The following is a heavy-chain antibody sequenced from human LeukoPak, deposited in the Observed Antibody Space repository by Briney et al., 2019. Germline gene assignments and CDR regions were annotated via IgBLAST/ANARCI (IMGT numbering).Heavy chain of an antibody. CDR3: ARLPGALRNSDSGFDS. CDR1: GYSFSSYW. V-gene: IGHV5-51*01. CDR2: IYPGDSDT. D-gene: IGHD4-11*01. J-gene: IGHJ4*02. Sequence: GESLKISCKGSGYSFSSYWIGWVRQMPGKGLEWMGLIYPGDSDTRYSPSFQGQVTISADKSISTAYLQWSSLKASDTAMYYCARLPGALRNSDSGFDSWGQGTLVTVSS.